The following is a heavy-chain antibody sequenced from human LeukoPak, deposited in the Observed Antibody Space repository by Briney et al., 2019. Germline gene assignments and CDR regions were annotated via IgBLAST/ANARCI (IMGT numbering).Heavy chain of an antibody. CDR3: AREVGSGWNYFDL. CDR2: ISSRQNDI. V-gene: IGHV3-21*01. D-gene: IGHD6-19*01. CDR1: GFSFSSFN. Sequence: GVSLRLSCAASGFSFSSFNMNWVRQTQGHGLEWVSSISSRQNDIQYADSLEGRFTVSRDNAKNSLYLQMNSLRAEDTAVYFCAREVGSGWNYFDLWGQGTLVTVSS. J-gene: IGHJ4*02.